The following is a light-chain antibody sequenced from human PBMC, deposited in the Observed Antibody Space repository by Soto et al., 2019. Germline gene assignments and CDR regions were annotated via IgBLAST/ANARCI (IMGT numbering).Light chain of an antibody. CDR1: QSISSW. Sequence: SQMIQSSAALRASVGERATMTWQPSQSISSWLAWYQQKPGKAPKLLIYEASRLESGVTSRFSGGGAGTVLSLTISSLQPADFAAFYYQHYNTYSPLTVGGGTKVDIK. CDR3: QHYNTYSPLT. CDR2: EAS. V-gene: IGKV1-5*01. J-gene: IGKJ4*01.